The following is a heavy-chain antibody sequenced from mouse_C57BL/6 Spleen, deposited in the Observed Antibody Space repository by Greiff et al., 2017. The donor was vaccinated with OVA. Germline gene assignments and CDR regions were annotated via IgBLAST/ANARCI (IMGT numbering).Heavy chain of an antibody. CDR2: ISSGSSTI. V-gene: IGHV5-17*01. Sequence: DVMLVESGGGLVKPGGSLKLSCAASGFTFSDYGMHWVRQAPEKGLEWVAYISSGSSTIYYADTVKGRFTISRDNAKNTLFLQLTSLRSEDTAMYYCARDTTVVATGYFDVWGTGTTVTVSS. CDR1: GFTFSDYG. J-gene: IGHJ1*03. CDR3: ARDTTVVATGYFDV. D-gene: IGHD1-1*01.